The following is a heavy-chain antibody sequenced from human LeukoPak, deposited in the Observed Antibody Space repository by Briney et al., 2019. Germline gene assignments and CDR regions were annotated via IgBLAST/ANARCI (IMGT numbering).Heavy chain of an antibody. D-gene: IGHD3-22*01. Sequence: SQTLSLTCTVSGGSISSGSYYWSWIRQPPGKGLEWIGYIYYSGSTNYNPSLKSRVTISVDTSKNQFSLKLSSVTAADTAVYYCARSAPKYYYDSSGYSSPRGYFDYWGQGTLVTVSS. CDR2: IYYSGST. CDR1: GGSISSGSYY. V-gene: IGHV4-61*01. CDR3: ARSAPKYYYDSSGYSSPRGYFDY. J-gene: IGHJ4*02.